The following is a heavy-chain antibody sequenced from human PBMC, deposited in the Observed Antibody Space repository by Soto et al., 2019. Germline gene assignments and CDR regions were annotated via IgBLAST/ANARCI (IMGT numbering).Heavy chain of an antibody. J-gene: IGHJ4*02. CDR3: ARHTSLDY. D-gene: IGHD1-26*01. V-gene: IGHV4-59*08. CDR2: IYYSGTT. Sequence: QVQLQESGPGLVKPSETLSLTCTVSGGSISSFYWNWIRQSPGKGLEWIGYIYYSGTTNYNPSLKSRVTISVDTSKNQFSLKLSSVTAADTAVYYCARHTSLDYLGQGTLVTVSS. CDR1: GGSISSFY.